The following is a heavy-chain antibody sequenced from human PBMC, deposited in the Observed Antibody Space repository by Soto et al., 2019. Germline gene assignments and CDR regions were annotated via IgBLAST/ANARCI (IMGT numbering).Heavy chain of an antibody. CDR3: ARVVYDILTGYYYYGMDV. CDR2: IIPIFGTA. Sequence: SVKVSCKASGGTFSSYAISWVRQAPGQGLEWMGGIIPIFGTANYAQKFQGRVTITADESTSTAYMELSSLRSEDTAAYYCARVVYDILTGYYYYGMDVWGQGTTVTVSS. V-gene: IGHV1-69*13. CDR1: GGTFSSYA. J-gene: IGHJ6*02. D-gene: IGHD3-9*01.